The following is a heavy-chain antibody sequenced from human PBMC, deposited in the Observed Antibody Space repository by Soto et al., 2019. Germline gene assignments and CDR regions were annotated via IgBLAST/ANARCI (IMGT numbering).Heavy chain of an antibody. CDR1: GFSLSTSGVG. D-gene: IGHD3-10*01. V-gene: IGHV2-5*02. Sequence: SGPTLVNPTQTLTLTCTFSGFSLSTSGVGVGWIRQPPGKALEWLALIYWDDDKRYSPSLKSRLTITKETSKNQVVLTMTNVDPVDTATYYCEHLNTYYYGFAFDIWGQGKMVTVSS. J-gene: IGHJ3*02. CDR2: IYWDDDK. CDR3: EHLNTYYYGFAFDI.